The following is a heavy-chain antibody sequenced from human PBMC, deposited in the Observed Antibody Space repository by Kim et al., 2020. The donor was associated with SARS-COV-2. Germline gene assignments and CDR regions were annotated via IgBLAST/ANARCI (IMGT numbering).Heavy chain of an antibody. CDR2: INQDGSEK. CDR1: GFTFTTYW. CDR3: GRSMAF. V-gene: IGHV3-7*01. Sequence: GGSLRLSCEASGFTFTTYWMHWVRQAPGKGLEWVANINQDGSEKYYVDSVKGRFTISRDNAKNSLFLQMTNLRAEDTAVYHCGRSMAFWGQGTTVTVSS. J-gene: IGHJ6*02.